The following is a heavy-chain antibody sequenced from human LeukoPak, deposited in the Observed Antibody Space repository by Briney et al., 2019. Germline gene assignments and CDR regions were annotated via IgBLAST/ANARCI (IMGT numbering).Heavy chain of an antibody. V-gene: IGHV3-30-3*01. J-gene: IGHJ4*02. Sequence: GGSLRLSCAASGFTFSSYAMHWVRQAPGKGLEWVAVISYDGSNKYYADSVKGRFTISRDNSKNTLYLQMNSLRAEDTAVYYCARSVDTAMVYCFDYWGQGTLVTVSS. CDR2: ISYDGSNK. CDR3: ARSVDTAMVYCFDY. D-gene: IGHD5-18*01. CDR1: GFTFSSYA.